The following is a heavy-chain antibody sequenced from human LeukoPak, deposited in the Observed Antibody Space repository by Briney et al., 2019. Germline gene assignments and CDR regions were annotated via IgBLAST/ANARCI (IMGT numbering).Heavy chain of an antibody. CDR3: ARDRHYDILTGNFEY. CDR2: ISTSSSKI. CDR1: GFTFSSYT. Sequence: NSGGSLRLSCAASGFTFSSYTMNWVRQAPGKGLEWVSSISTSSSKIYYVDSVKGRFTISRDNAKNSLYLQMNSLRAEDTAVYYCARDRHYDILTGNFEYWGQGALVTVSS. D-gene: IGHD3-9*01. V-gene: IGHV3-21*01. J-gene: IGHJ4*02.